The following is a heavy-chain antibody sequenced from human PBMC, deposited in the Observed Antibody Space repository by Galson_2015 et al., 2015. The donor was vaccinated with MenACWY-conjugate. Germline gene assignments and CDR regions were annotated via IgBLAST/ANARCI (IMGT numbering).Heavy chain of an antibody. Sequence: SLRLSCAASGFSFSGSWMSWVRQAPGKGLEWVANIKQDASEKYYVDSVKGRFTISRDNSKNTLYLQMNTLRAEDTAVYYCAREGNDYDFWSTYYYYFDYWGQGTLVTVSS. CDR3: AREGNDYDFWSTYYYYFDY. CDR1: GFSFSGSW. CDR2: IKQDASEK. V-gene: IGHV3-7*01. J-gene: IGHJ4*02. D-gene: IGHD3-3*01.